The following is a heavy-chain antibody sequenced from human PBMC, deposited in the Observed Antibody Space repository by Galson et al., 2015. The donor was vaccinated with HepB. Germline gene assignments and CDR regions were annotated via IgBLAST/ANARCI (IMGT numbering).Heavy chain of an antibody. CDR2: ISWNSGSI. CDR1: GFTFDDYA. Sequence: SLRLSCAASGFTFDDYAMHWVRHAPGKGLEWVSGISWNSGSIGYADSVKGRFTISRDNAKNSLYLQMNSLRAEDTALYYCAKDGQGYWGQGTLVTVSS. V-gene: IGHV3-9*01. J-gene: IGHJ4*02. CDR3: AKDGQGY.